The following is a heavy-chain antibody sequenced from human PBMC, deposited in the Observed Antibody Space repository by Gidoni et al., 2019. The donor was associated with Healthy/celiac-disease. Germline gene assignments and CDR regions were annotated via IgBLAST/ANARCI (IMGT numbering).Heavy chain of an antibody. D-gene: IGHD2-15*01. CDR3: ARVGYCSGGSCYGAVRAFDI. Sequence: QVQLVQSGAEVKKPGSSVKVSCKASGGTFSSYAISWVRQAPGQGLEWMGGIIPIFGTANYAQKFQGRVTITADESTSTAYMELSSLRSEDTAVYYCARVGYCSGGSCYGAVRAFDIWGQGTIVTVSS. J-gene: IGHJ3*02. CDR1: GGTFSSYA. CDR2: IIPIFGTA. V-gene: IGHV1-69*01.